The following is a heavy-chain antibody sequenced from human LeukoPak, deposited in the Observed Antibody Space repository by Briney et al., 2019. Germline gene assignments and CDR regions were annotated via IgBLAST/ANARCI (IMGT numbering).Heavy chain of an antibody. V-gene: IGHV3-23*01. CDR3: AKEGVRYSSGWYYFDY. CDR1: GFTFSSYA. Sequence: PGGSLRLSCAASGFTFSSYAMSWVRQAPGKGLEWVSAISGSGGSTYYADSVKGRFTISRDNSKNTLYLQMNSLRAEDTAVYYCAKEGVRYSSGWYYFDYWGQGTLVTVSS. D-gene: IGHD6-19*01. CDR2: ISGSGGST. J-gene: IGHJ4*02.